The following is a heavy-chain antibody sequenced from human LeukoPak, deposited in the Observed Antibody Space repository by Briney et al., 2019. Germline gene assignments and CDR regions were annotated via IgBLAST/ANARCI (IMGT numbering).Heavy chain of an antibody. CDR3: AGVGYSSSSYFDY. Sequence: GGSLRLSCAASGFTFSSYSMNWVRQAPGKGLEWVSYISSSSTIYYVDSVKGRFTISRDNAKNTLYLQMNSLRAEDTAVYYCAGVGYSSSSYFDYWGQGTLVTVSS. CDR1: GFTFSSYS. V-gene: IGHV3-48*04. CDR2: ISSSSTI. D-gene: IGHD6-6*01. J-gene: IGHJ4*02.